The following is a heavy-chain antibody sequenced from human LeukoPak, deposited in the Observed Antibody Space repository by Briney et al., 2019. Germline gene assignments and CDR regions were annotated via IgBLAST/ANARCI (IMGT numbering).Heavy chain of an antibody. CDR1: GYTFTGYY. Sequence: ASVKVSCKASGYTFTGYYMHWVRQAPGQGIEWMGWINPNSGGTNYAQKFQGVVTMTRDTSISTAYMELSMLRSDDTAVYYCARPGYCSSTSCYSLDPWGQGTLVTVSS. J-gene: IGHJ5*02. CDR2: INPNSGGT. CDR3: ARPGYCSSTSCYSLDP. V-gene: IGHV1-2*02. D-gene: IGHD2-2*01.